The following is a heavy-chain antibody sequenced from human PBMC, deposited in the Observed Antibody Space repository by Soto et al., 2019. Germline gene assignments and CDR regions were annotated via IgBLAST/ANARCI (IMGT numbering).Heavy chain of an antibody. D-gene: IGHD6-6*01. J-gene: IGHJ4*02. CDR2: IYYSGST. Sequence: SETLSLTCTVSGGSISSSSYYWGWIRQPPGKGLEWIGSIYYSGSTYYNPSLKSRVTISVDTSKNQFSLKLSSVTAADTAVYYCARAVDSSSPGAFDYWGQGTLVTVSS. CDR3: ARAVDSSSPGAFDY. V-gene: IGHV4-39*07. CDR1: GGSISSSSYY.